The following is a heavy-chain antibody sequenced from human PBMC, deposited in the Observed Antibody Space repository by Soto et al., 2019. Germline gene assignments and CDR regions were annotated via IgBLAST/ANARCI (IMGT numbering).Heavy chain of an antibody. CDR1: GGSISSSSYY. D-gene: IGHD1-26*01. Sequence: QLLESGPGLVKPSETLSLTCTVSGGSISSSSYYWGWIRQPPGKGLEWIGSIYYSGSTYYNPSLKSRVTISVDTSKNQFSLKLSSVTAADTAVYYCARLSPATMEWELPPVDYWGQGTLVTVSS. J-gene: IGHJ4*02. CDR2: IYYSGST. CDR3: ARLSPATMEWELPPVDY. V-gene: IGHV4-39*01.